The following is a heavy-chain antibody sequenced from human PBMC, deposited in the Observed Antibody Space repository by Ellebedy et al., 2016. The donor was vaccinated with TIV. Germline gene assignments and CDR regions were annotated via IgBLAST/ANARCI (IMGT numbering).Heavy chain of an antibody. J-gene: IGHJ4*02. V-gene: IGHV6-1*01. CDR2: TYYRSKWSH. D-gene: IGHD6-19*01. Sequence: SQTLSLTCALSGDSLSDYTVASNSIRQSPSSGLEWLGRTYYRSKWSHDYAVSVESRITIKADTSKNQFSLQLNSVTPEDTAVYYCARDTGDSGWAFDYWGQGALVTVSS. CDR1: GDSLSDYTVA. CDR3: ARDTGDSGWAFDY.